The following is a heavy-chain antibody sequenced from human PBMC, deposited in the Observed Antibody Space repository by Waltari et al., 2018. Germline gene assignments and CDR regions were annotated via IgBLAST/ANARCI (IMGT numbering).Heavy chain of an antibody. D-gene: IGHD3-10*01. V-gene: IGHV3-23*04. J-gene: IGHJ3*02. CDR1: GFTFSSYA. CDR2: ISGSGGNT. CDR3: AKGYYYGSGSGVDTFDI. Sequence: EVQLVESGGGLLQPGGSLRLSCAASGFTFSSYAMNWVRQAPGKGLEWVSTISGSGGNTYYADSVKGRFTISRDNSKNTLYLQMNSLRAEDTAVYYCAKGYYYGSGSGVDTFDIWGQGTMVTVSS.